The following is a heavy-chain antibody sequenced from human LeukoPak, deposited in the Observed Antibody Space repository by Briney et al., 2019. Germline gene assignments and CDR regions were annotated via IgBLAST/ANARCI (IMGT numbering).Heavy chain of an antibody. D-gene: IGHD2-2*01. J-gene: IGHJ3*02. CDR3: ARDRAAYCSSTSCYDAFDI. CDR2: ISAYNGNT. Sequence: GASVKVSCKASGYTFTSYGISWVRQAPGQGLEWMGWISAYNGNTNYAQKLQGRVTMTTDTSTSTAYMELRSLRSDDTAVYYCARDRAAYCSSTSCYDAFDIWGQGTMVTVSS. CDR1: GYTFTSYG. V-gene: IGHV1-18*01.